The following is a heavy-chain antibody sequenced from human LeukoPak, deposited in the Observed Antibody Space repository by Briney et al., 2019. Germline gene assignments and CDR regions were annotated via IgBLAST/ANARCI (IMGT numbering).Heavy chain of an antibody. V-gene: IGHV1-8*01. J-gene: IGHJ5*02. CDR2: MNPNSGNT. CDR3: ARDYPRYLGWFDP. CDR1: GYTFTSYD. Sequence: ASVKVSCKASGYTFTSYDINWVRQATGQGLEWMGWMNPNSGNTGYAQKFQGRVTMTRNTSISTAYMELSSLRSEDTAVYYCARDYPRYLGWFDPWGQGTLVTVSS. D-gene: IGHD3-9*01.